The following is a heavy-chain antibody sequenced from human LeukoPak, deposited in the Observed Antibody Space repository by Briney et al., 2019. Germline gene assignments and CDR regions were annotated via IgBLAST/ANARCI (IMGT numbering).Heavy chain of an antibody. CDR2: ISTSGAST. Sequence: GGSLRLSCAASGFTFSNFEMNWVRQAPGKGLEWISYISTSGASTYYADSVKGRFTVSRDNAKNSMYLRMDTLRAEDTAVYYCARERGYNYGYSGYYDQWGQGILVTDSS. J-gene: IGHJ4*02. V-gene: IGHV3-48*03. CDR3: ARERGYNYGYSGYYDQ. CDR1: GFTFSNFE. D-gene: IGHD5-18*01.